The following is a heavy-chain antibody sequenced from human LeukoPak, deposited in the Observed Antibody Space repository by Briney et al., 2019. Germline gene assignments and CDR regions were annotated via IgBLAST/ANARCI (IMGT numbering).Heavy chain of an antibody. D-gene: IGHD2-2*02. J-gene: IGHJ6*02. CDR3: AIYAPSPGMYG. Sequence: GGSLRLSCAASGFTFSSYSMNWVRQAPGKGLEWVSSICSSRSYKYYADSVKGRFTISRDNPNNSLYLQMNSLRAEDTPVYYCAIYAPSPGMYGWGQRTTVS. CDR2: ICSSRSYK. V-gene: IGHV3-21*01. CDR1: GFTFSSYS.